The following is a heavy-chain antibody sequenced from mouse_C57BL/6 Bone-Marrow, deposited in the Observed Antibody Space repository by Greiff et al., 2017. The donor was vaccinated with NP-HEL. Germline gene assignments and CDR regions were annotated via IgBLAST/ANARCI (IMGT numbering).Heavy chain of an antibody. Sequence: VQLKQSGAELVRPGASVKLSCTASGFNIKDYYMHWVKQRPEQGLEWIGRIDPEDGDTEYAPKFQGKATMTADTSSNTAYLPLSSLTSEDTAVYYCTTIYYGKRYFDVWGTGTTVTVSS. J-gene: IGHJ1*03. CDR1: GFNIKDYY. V-gene: IGHV14-1*01. D-gene: IGHD2-1*01. CDR3: TTIYYGKRYFDV. CDR2: IDPEDGDT.